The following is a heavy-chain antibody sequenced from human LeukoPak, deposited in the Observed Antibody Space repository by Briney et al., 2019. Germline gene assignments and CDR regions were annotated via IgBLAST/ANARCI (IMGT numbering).Heavy chain of an antibody. CDR2: INPNSGDT. CDR3: AREPFSSGWSPLEY. Sequence: ASVKVSCKASVYTFTGYYMHWVRQAPGQGPEWMGWINPNSGDTNYAQKFQGRVTMTSDTSINTAYMDLSRLRSDDTAVYYCAREPFSSGWSPLEYWGQGTLVTVPS. CDR1: VYTFTGYY. V-gene: IGHV1-2*02. D-gene: IGHD6-19*01. J-gene: IGHJ4*02.